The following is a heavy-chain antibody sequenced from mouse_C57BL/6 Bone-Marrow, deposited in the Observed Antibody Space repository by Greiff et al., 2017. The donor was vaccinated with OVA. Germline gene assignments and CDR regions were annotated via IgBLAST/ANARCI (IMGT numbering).Heavy chain of an antibody. Sequence: QVQLQQSGAELVRPGTSVKVSCKASGYAFTNYSIEWVKQRPGQGLEWIGVINPGSGGTNYNEKFKGKATLTADKSSSTAYMQLSSLTSEDSAVYFCARPSYYGRAMDYWGQGTSVTVSS. J-gene: IGHJ4*01. CDR2: INPGSGGT. D-gene: IGHD2-10*01. V-gene: IGHV1-54*01. CDR1: GYAFTNYS. CDR3: ARPSYYGRAMDY.